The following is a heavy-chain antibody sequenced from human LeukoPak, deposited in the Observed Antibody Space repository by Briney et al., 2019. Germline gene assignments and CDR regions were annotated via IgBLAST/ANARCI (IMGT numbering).Heavy chain of an antibody. CDR3: ARIITYYYDSSGHDAFDI. J-gene: IGHJ3*02. V-gene: IGHV4-59*10. D-gene: IGHD3-22*01. Sequence: SETLSLTCAVYGGSFSGYYWSWIRQPARKGLEWIGRIYTSGSTNYNPSLKSRVTMSVDMSKNQFSLKLSSVTAADTAVYYCARIITYYYDSSGHDAFDIWGQGTMVTVSS. CDR2: IYTSGST. CDR1: GGSFSGYY.